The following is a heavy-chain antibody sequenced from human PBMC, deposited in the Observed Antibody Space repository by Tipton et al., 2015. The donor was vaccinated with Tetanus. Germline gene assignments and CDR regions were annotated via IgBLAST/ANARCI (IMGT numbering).Heavy chain of an antibody. CDR1: GFTLSDSG. Sequence: SLRLSCAVFGFTLSDSGIHWVRQAPGKGLEWVGRIRNEAYSYATSYAASLKGRFSISRDYSKNTAYLQMNRLKTEDTAIYYCAKELERPHSLIDYWGHGTLVSVSS. CDR2: IRNEAYSYAT. J-gene: IGHJ4*01. V-gene: IGHV3-73*01. D-gene: IGHD3-3*01. CDR3: AKELERPHSLIDY.